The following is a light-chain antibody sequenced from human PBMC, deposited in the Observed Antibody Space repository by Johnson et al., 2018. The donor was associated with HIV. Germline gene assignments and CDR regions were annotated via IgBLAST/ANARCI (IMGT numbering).Light chain of an antibody. CDR1: SSNIGDNY. Sequence: QSVLTQPPSVSAAPGQKVTISCSGSSSNIGDNYVSWYQHLPGTAPKLLIYDNNKRPSGIPDRFSGSKSGTSATLGITGLQTGDVADYYCGTWDSSLSASYVFGAGTKVTVL. CDR3: GTWDSSLSASYV. CDR2: DNN. J-gene: IGLJ1*01. V-gene: IGLV1-51*01.